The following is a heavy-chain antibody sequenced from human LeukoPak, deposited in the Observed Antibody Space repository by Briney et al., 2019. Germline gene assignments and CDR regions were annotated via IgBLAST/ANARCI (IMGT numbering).Heavy chain of an antibody. CDR2: IYTSGST. CDR3: ARNIHDFWSGYRRGYFDY. J-gene: IGHJ4*02. CDR1: GGSISSYY. Sequence: SETLSLTCTVSGGSISSYYWSWIRQPAGKGLEWIGRIYTSGSTNYNPSLKSRVTMSVDTSKNQFSLKLSSVTAADTAVYYCARNIHDFWSGYRRGYFDYWGQGTLVTVSS. V-gene: IGHV4-4*07. D-gene: IGHD3-3*01.